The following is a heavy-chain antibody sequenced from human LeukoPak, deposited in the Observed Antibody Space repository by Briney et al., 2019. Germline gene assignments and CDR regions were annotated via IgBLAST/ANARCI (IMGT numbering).Heavy chain of an antibody. Sequence: PGGSLRLSCTASGFTFSTYAMSWVRQAPGKGLEWVSAITDSGGNTYYAAPVKGRFTISRDNSKNTLYLQMNSLRAADTAVYYCARAGHCSNGICYTADFDYWGQGTLVTVSS. D-gene: IGHD2-8*01. J-gene: IGHJ4*02. CDR2: ITDSGGNT. CDR3: ARAGHCSNGICYTADFDY. CDR1: GFTFSTYA. V-gene: IGHV3-23*01.